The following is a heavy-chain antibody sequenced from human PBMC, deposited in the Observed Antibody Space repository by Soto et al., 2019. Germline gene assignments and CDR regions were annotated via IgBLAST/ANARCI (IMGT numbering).Heavy chain of an antibody. D-gene: IGHD2-15*01. CDR3: ARYCSGGSCYGYYFDY. Sequence: GGSLRLSCAASGFTFSSYGMSWVRQAPGKGLEWVSSISSSSSYIYYADSVKGRFTISRDNAKNSLYLQMNSLRAEDTAVYHCARYCSGGSCYGYYFDYWGQGTLVTVSS. CDR2: ISSSSSYI. J-gene: IGHJ4*02. V-gene: IGHV3-21*01. CDR1: GFTFSSYG.